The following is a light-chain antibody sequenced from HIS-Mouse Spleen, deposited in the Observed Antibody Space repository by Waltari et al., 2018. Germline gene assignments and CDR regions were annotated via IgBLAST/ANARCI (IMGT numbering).Light chain of an antibody. CDR3: QQYYSYPVM. J-gene: IGKJ1*01. V-gene: IGKV1-8*01. Sequence: AIRMTQSPSSFSASTGDRVTLTCRASQGISSYLAWYQQKPGKAPKLLIYAASTLQSGVPSRFSGSGSGTDFTLTISCLQSEDFATYYCQQYYSYPVMFGQGTKVEIK. CDR2: AAS. CDR1: QGISSY.